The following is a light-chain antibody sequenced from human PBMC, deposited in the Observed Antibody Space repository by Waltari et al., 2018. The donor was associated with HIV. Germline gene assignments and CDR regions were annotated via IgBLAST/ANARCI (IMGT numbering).Light chain of an antibody. CDR1: QSLINTY. CDR3: QQYGVTPPAT. J-gene: IGKJ4*01. Sequence: IVLTQSPGTLSMSPGDRATLSCRASQSLINTYLAVYQQKPGQAPRLLIYGASTRATGIPDRFSASGSGTAYILSISSLEPQDVAVYYCQQYGVTPPATFGGGTKVEIK. CDR2: GAS. V-gene: IGKV3-20*01.